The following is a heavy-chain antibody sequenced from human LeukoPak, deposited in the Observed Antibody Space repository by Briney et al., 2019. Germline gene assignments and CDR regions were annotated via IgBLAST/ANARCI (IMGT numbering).Heavy chain of an antibody. CDR1: GGSISSSSYY. CDR2: IYYSGSI. CDR3: TRDSSINWGFFDY. Sequence: SETLSLTCSVSGGSISSSSYYWGWIRQPPGKGLEWIGNIYYSGSIYYNPSLKSRVTISIDTSRNQFSLNLNYVTAADTAVYYCTRDSSINWGFFDYWGQGSLVTVSS. D-gene: IGHD7-27*01. J-gene: IGHJ4*02. V-gene: IGHV4-39*07.